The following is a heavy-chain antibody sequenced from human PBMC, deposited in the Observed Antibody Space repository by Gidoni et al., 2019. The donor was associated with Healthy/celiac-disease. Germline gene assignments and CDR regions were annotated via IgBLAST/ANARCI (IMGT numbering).Heavy chain of an antibody. D-gene: IGHD3-3*01. CDR2: RSYDGSNK. J-gene: IGHJ4*02. CDR1: GFTFSSYG. Sequence: QVQLVESGGGVVQPGRSLRLSCAASGFTFSSYGLPGVRQAPGKGLEWVAFRSYDGSNKYYADSVKGRFTISRDNSKNTLYLQMNSLRAEDTAVYYCAKDGGVYDFWSGYYRLSNTDYWGQGTLVTVSS. V-gene: IGHV3-30*18. CDR3: AKDGGVYDFWSGYYRLSNTDY.